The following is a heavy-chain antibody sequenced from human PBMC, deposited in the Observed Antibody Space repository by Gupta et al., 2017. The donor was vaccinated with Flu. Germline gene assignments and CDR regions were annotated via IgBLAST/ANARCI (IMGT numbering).Heavy chain of an antibody. V-gene: IGHV3-74*03. J-gene: IGHJ4*02. CDR1: GFTFSTSY. CDR3: ATVTSGC. D-gene: IGHD4-17*01. CDR2: INPDGSST. Sequence: GFTFSTSYLQWVRQAPGKGLVWVSRINPDGSSTTYAESVKGRFTISRDNAKNTLYLQMNSLGDDDTAIYYCATVTSGCWGQGTLVTVSS.